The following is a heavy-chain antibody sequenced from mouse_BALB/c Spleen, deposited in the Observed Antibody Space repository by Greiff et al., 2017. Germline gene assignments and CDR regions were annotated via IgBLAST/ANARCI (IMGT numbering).Heavy chain of an antibody. J-gene: IGHJ4*01. D-gene: IGHD2-10*02. Sequence: EVQLQQSGAELVRPGALVKLSCKASGFNIKDYYMHWVKQRPEQGLEWIGWIDPENGNTIYDPKFQGKASITADTSSNTAYLQLSSLTSEDTAVYYCAREEEYGNLGGAMDYWGQGTSVTVSA. CDR1: GFNIKDYY. V-gene: IGHV14-1*02. CDR2: IDPENGNT. CDR3: AREEEYGNLGGAMDY.